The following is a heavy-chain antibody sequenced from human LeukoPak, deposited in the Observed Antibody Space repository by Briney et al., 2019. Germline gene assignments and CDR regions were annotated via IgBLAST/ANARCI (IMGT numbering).Heavy chain of an antibody. J-gene: IGHJ5*02. CDR2: MNPNSGNT. CDR1: GYTFTSYD. Sequence: ASVKVSCKASGYTFTSYDINWVRQATGRGLEWMGWMNPNSGNTGYAQKFQGRVTMTRNTSISTAYMELSSLRSEDTAVYYCARGRVRRGERNWFDPWGQGTLVTVSS. CDR3: ARGRVRRGERNWFDP. D-gene: IGHD3-10*01. V-gene: IGHV1-8*01.